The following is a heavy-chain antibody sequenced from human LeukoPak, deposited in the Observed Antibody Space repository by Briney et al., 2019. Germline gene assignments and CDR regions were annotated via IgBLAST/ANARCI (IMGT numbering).Heavy chain of an antibody. CDR1: GGSISSYY. D-gene: IGHD2-21*02. J-gene: IGHJ4*02. CDR2: IYYSGST. V-gene: IGHV4-59*01. CDR3: ARIVVVTAPYFAY. Sequence: SETLSLTCTVSGGSISSYYWSWIRQPPGKGLEGIGYIYYSGSTNYNPSLKSRVTISVHTSKNQFSLKLSSVTAADTAVYYCARIVVVTAPYFAYWGQGTLVTVSS.